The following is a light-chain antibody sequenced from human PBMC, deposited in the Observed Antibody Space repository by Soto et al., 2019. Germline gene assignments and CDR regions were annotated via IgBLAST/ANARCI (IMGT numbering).Light chain of an antibody. J-gene: IGKJ2*01. V-gene: IGKV1-5*03. CDR2: KAS. Sequence: DIQLIQSPSTLSASVGDRVTITCRASQSIGSRLAWYQQKPGKAPKLLIYKASSLESGVPSRFSGSGSGTDFTLTISSLLPDDFATYHCQQYNSYPYTFCQGTKLEIK. CDR3: QQYNSYPYT. CDR1: QSIGSR.